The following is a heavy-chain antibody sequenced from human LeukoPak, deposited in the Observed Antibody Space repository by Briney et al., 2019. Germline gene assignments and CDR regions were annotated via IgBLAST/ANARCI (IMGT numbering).Heavy chain of an antibody. CDR2: IYYSGST. D-gene: IGHD6-6*01. CDR3: ARGSNWLDP. Sequence: PSETLSLISNVPGDSINNYYWSWVRQPPRKGLEWIGYIYYSGSTNYNPTLKSRVTISKDPSKKQVALKLTSVTAADTAVYYCARGSNWLDPWGQGTLVTVSS. J-gene: IGHJ5*02. CDR1: GDSINNYY. V-gene: IGHV4-59*01.